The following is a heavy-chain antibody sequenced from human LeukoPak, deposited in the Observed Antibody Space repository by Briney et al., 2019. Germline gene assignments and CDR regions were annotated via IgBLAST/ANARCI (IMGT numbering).Heavy chain of an antibody. D-gene: IGHD2-15*01. J-gene: IGHJ4*02. CDR2: INEDGSEI. Sequence: GGSLRPSCAASGFTFSSYWMNWVGQAPGKGLEWVANINEDGSEIYYVDSVKGRFTISRDNAKNSLYLQMNILRAEDTAVYYCARVGYCSGGSCYGGDYWGQGTLVTVSS. CDR1: GFTFSSYW. V-gene: IGHV3-7*04. CDR3: ARVGYCSGGSCYGGDY.